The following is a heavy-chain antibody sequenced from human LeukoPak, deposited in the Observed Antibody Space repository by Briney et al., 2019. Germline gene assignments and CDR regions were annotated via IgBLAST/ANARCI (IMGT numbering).Heavy chain of an antibody. Sequence: PGRSLRLSCAASGLTFSSYGMHWVRQAPGEGLEWVAVISYDGTIRNYADSVKGRFTISRDNSKNTLYLQMNSLTAEDTALYYCAKGGCSSTTCYLANPWGQGTLVTVSS. CDR1: GLTFSSYG. D-gene: IGHD2-2*01. J-gene: IGHJ5*02. CDR3: AKGGCSSTTCYLANP. V-gene: IGHV3-30*18. CDR2: ISYDGTIR.